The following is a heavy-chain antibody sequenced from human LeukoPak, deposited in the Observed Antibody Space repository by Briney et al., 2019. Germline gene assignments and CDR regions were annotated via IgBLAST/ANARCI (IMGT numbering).Heavy chain of an antibody. J-gene: IGHJ5*02. CDR3: ARDISSSWYRANWFDP. CDR2: IWYDGSNK. V-gene: IGHV3-33*01. D-gene: IGHD6-13*01. Sequence: PGRSLRLSCAASGFTFSSYGMHWVRQAPGKGLEWVAVIWYDGSNKYYADSVKGRFTISRDNSKNTLYLQMNSLRAEDTAVYYCARDISSSWYRANWFDPWGQVTLVTVSS. CDR1: GFTFSSYG.